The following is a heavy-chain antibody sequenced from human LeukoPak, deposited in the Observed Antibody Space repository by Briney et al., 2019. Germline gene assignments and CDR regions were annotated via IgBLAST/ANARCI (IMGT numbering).Heavy chain of an antibody. CDR1: GGSISKYY. V-gene: IGHV4-59*08. Sequence: PSETLSLTCAVSGGSISKYYCSWIRQPPGKGLEWIAYIYYTGSTYYNPSLKSQVTMSVDTSKNQFSLSLSSVTAADTAVYYCARHISGGATLDWGQGTLVTVSS. D-gene: IGHD2-15*01. CDR2: IYYTGST. CDR3: ARHISGGATLD. J-gene: IGHJ4*02.